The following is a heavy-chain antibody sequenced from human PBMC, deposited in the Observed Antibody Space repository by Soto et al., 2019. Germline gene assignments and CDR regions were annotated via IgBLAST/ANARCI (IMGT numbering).Heavy chain of an antibody. D-gene: IGHD3-9*01. CDR2: ISAYNGNT. CDR1: GGTFSSYA. V-gene: IGHV1-18*01. CDR3: ARGYDILTGYRVVGAFDI. J-gene: IGHJ3*02. Sequence: ASVKVSCKASGGTFSSYAISWVRQAPGQGLEWMGWISAYNGNTNYAQKLQGRVTMTTDTSTSTAYMELRSLRSDDTAVYYCARGYDILTGYRVVGAFDIWGQGTMVTVSS.